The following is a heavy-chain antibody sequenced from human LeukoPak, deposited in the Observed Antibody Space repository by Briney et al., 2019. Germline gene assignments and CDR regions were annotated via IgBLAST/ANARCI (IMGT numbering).Heavy chain of an antibody. V-gene: IGHV3-30*03. CDR2: ISYDGSNK. CDR3: ASAYYTQVRGVPPADY. Sequence: GGSLRLSCAASGFTFNNYGMRWVRQAPGKGLEWVAVISYDGSNKYYADSAKGRFTISRDNSKNTLYLQINSLRAVDTAVYYCASAYYTQVRGVPPADYWGQGTQVTVSS. D-gene: IGHD3-10*01. J-gene: IGHJ4*02. CDR1: GFTFNNYG.